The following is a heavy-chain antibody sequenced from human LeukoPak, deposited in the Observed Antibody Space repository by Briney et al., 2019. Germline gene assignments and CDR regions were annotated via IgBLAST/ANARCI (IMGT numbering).Heavy chain of an antibody. CDR2: IYYSGST. V-gene: IGHV4-59*08. CDR3: ARYTYYDFRSGYYNGRYYFDY. J-gene: IGHJ4*02. CDR1: GGSISSYY. Sequence: PSETLSLTCTVSGGSISSYYWSWIRQPPGKGLEWIGYIYYSGSTNYNPSLKSRVTISVDTSKNQFSLKLSSVTAADTAVYYCARYTYYDFRSGYYNGRYYFDYWGQGTLVTVSS. D-gene: IGHD3-3*01.